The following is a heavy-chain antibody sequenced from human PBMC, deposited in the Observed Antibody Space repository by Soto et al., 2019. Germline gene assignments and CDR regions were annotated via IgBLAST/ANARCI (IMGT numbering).Heavy chain of an antibody. CDR3: ATMGTPATELYFFDY. Sequence: SSETLSLTCTVSGGSISSGNYYWSWIRQPPGKGLEWIGFISYSGSTYYSTSLKSRVTISVDTSKSQFSLNLSFVTAADTAVYYCATMGTPATELYFFDYWGQGSLVTVSS. D-gene: IGHD2-15*01. J-gene: IGHJ4*02. V-gene: IGHV4-30-4*01. CDR1: GGSISSGNYY. CDR2: ISYSGST.